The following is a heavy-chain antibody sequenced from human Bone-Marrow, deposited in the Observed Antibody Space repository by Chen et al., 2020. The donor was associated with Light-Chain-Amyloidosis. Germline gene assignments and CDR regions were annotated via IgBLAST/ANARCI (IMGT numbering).Heavy chain of an antibody. J-gene: IGHJ4*02. Sequence: VQLQESGPGLVNESQTLSLTCGVSGGSIGGNNHHWSWIPWPPEKGLEWIGYIYHNGNTYFNPLLRSRWVMSVDTSENQFSLSLRSVTAADSAVYYCARAEDSSGYMDFWGPGTLVTVSS. CDR3: ARAEDSSGYMDF. CDR1: GGSIGGNNHH. CDR2: IYHNGNT. V-gene: IGHV4-31*02. D-gene: IGHD3-22*01.